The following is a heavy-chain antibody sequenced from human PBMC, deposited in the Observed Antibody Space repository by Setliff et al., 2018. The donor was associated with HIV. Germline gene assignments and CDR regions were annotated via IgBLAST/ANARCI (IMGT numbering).Heavy chain of an antibody. J-gene: IGHJ4*02. V-gene: IGHV4-59*01. CDR3: ARDGGTQLWEGYFDS. CDR2: IYNSDST. D-gene: IGHD1-26*01. CDR1: RASISSNY. Sequence: PSETLSLTCTVSRASISSNYWAWLRQSPEKGLEYIGYIYNSDSTAYNPSLKSRVTMSLDTSKNQFSLMLTSVTAADTAVYYCARDGGTQLWEGYFDSWGQGILVTVSS.